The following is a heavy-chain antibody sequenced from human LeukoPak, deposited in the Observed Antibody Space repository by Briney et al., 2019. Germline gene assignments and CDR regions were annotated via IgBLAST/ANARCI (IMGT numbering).Heavy chain of an antibody. Sequence: VASVTVSCMASGGTFTIYAISWVRQAPGQGVEWMGWISADKGNTNYAQKLQGRVTMTTDTSTSTAYMELRSLRSDDTAVYYCARAPLRYFDWDPHFDDAFDIWGQGTMVTVSS. V-gene: IGHV1-18*01. CDR1: GGTFTIYA. D-gene: IGHD3-9*01. J-gene: IGHJ3*02. CDR3: ARAPLRYFDWDPHFDDAFDI. CDR2: ISADKGNT.